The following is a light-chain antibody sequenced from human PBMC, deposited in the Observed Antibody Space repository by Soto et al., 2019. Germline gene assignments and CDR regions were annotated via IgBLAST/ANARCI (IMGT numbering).Light chain of an antibody. Sequence: QSALTQPASVSGSPGQSITISCTGTSNDVGRYNYVSWYQQHPGRAPQLMIYDVTSRPSGVSFRFSGSKSGTTASLTISGLQAEDEADYYCSSYTTSSTRVFGTGTKDTVL. V-gene: IGLV2-14*01. J-gene: IGLJ1*01. CDR3: SSYTTSSTRV. CDR1: SNDVGRYNY. CDR2: DVT.